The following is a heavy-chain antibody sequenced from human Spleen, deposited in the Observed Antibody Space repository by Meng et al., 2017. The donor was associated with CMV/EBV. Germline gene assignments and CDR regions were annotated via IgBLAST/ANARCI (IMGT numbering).Heavy chain of an antibody. Sequence: GESLKISCAASGFTFSNAWMSWVRQAPEKGLEWVSVVYSGGRTTYYADSVKGRFTISRDNSKNTVYLQMNSLRAEDTAVYYCAISDYSWGQGTLVTVSS. CDR3: AISDYS. CDR2: VYSGGRTT. CDR1: GFTFSNAW. D-gene: IGHD4-11*01. J-gene: IGHJ4*02. V-gene: IGHV3-23*03.